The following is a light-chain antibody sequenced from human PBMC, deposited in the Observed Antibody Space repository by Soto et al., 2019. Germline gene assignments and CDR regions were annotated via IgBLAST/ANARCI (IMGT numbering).Light chain of an antibody. V-gene: IGLV1-44*01. J-gene: IGLJ1*01. CDR3: AAWDDSLNGFYV. CDR2: NSD. Sequence: QSVRTQPPSASGTPGQRVTISCSGGSSNIGTNSVNWYQQLPGRAPKLLIYNSDLRPSGVPDRFSGSKSGTSASLAISGLQSEVEADYSCAAWDDSLNGFYVFGIGTKVTVL. CDR1: SSNIGTNS.